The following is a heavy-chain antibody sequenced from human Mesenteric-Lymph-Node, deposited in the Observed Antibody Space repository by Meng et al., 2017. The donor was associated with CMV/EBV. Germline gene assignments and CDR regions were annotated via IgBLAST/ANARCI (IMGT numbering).Heavy chain of an antibody. CDR1: GFTFSSYA. CDR2: ISGSGGST. J-gene: IGHJ3*01. CDR3: ARPTQGDAFDL. V-gene: IGHV3-23*01. Sequence: GESLKISCAASGFTFSSYAMSWVRQAPGKGLEWVSGISGSGGSTHYADSVKGRFTISRDNSKNTLYLQMNSLRAEDTAVYYCARPTQGDAFDLWGQGTMVTVSS.